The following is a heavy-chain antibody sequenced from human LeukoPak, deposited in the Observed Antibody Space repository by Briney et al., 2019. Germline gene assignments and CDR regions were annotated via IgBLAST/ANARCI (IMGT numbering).Heavy chain of an antibody. Sequence: ASETLSFTCTVPGGSISSHYWSWIRQPPGKGLKWIGYVYYSGSTNYNPSLKSRLTISLDTSKNQFSLKLSSVTAADTAVYYCARGYCSGGSCYWFDPWGQGTLVTVSS. CDR2: VYYSGST. V-gene: IGHV4-59*11. CDR3: ARGYCSGGSCYWFDP. D-gene: IGHD2-15*01. CDR1: GGSISSHY. J-gene: IGHJ5*02.